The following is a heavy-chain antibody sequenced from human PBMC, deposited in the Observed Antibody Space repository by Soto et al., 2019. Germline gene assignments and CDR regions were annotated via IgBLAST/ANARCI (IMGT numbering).Heavy chain of an antibody. CDR2: ISDYNGNT. Sequence: QVHLVQSGPDVKKPGASVKVSCKASGYTFTSYGVSWVRQAPGQGLEWMGWISDYNGNTDYAQKFQGRVTMTTDTSTSTAYMALRSLISDDTAVYYCARYGASNWYDFGYWGQGTLVTVSS. V-gene: IGHV1-18*01. CDR3: ARYGASNWYDFGY. D-gene: IGHD6-13*01. J-gene: IGHJ4*02. CDR1: GYTFTSYG.